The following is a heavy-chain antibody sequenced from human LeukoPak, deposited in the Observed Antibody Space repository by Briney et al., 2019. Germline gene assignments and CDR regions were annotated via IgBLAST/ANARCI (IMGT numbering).Heavy chain of an antibody. D-gene: IGHD6-6*01. J-gene: IGHJ6*02. CDR1: GYTFTSYG. CDR3: ARDTTGRIAALWDDDYYYGMDV. V-gene: IGHV1-18*01. Sequence: ASVKVSCKASGYTFTSYGISWVRQAPGQGLEWMGWISAYNGNTNYAQKLQGRVTMTTDTSTSTAYMELRSLRSDDTAVYYCARDTTGRIAALWDDDYYYGMDVWGQGTLVTVSS. CDR2: ISAYNGNT.